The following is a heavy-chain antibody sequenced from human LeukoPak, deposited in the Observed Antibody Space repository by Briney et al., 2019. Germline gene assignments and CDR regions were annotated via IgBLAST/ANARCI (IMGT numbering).Heavy chain of an antibody. CDR2: ISDSGDRT. CDR1: GFTVGSNT. D-gene: IGHD6-19*01. V-gene: IGHV3-23*01. J-gene: IGHJ4*02. Sequence: GGSLRLSCAASGFTVGSNTMSWVRQAPGKGLEWVSAISDSGDRTYYADSVKGRFTLSRDNSKNTLYLQMNSLRAEDTAVYYCAKDARRSSGWWFFDHWGQGTLVTVSS. CDR3: AKDARRSSGWWFFDH.